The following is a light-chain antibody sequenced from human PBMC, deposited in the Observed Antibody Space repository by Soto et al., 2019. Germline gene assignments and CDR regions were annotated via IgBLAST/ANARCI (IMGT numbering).Light chain of an antibody. J-gene: IGKJ1*01. V-gene: IGKV1-5*01. Sequence: DILMTQSPSTLSASVGDRVTITCRASQSVNTWLAWYQQKPGKAPKTLIYDASDLESGVPSRFSGSGSGTEFPLTISRLQADDFATYYCQQYHAYSRTFGQGTKVEIK. CDR2: DAS. CDR1: QSVNTW. CDR3: QQYHAYSRT.